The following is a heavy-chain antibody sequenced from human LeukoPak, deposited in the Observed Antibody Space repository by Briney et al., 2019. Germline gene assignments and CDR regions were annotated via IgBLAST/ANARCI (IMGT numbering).Heavy chain of an antibody. Sequence: ASVKVSCKASGGTLSSYTINWVRQAPGQGLEWLGRIIPILGIVDYAQKFQGRVTMTRDTSTSTVYMELSSLRSEDTAVYYCARTVDTAMVWDYWGQGTLVTVSS. CDR3: ARTVDTAMVWDY. CDR1: GGTLSSYT. D-gene: IGHD5-18*01. J-gene: IGHJ4*02. CDR2: IIPILGIV. V-gene: IGHV1-69*02.